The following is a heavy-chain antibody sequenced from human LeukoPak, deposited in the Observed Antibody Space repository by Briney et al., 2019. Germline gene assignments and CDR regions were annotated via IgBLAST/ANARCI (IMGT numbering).Heavy chain of an antibody. CDR3: ARGSRPPAGPHDTYDI. D-gene: IGHD2-2*01. CDR2: LNQDGSES. V-gene: IGHV3-7*01. Sequence: GGSLRLSCAASGFTFSSYWMSWVRQAPGKGLEWVANLNQDGSESYYVGSVRGRFTISRDNAKDSLYLQMDSLTPEDMAVYYCARGSRPPAGPHDTYDIWGQGTMVTVSS. J-gene: IGHJ3*02. CDR1: GFTFSSYW.